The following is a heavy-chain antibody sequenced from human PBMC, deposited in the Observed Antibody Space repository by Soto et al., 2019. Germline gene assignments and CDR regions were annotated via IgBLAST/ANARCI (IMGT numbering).Heavy chain of an antibody. CDR3: ARLEGLATVPYYFDF. Sequence: QLQLQESGPGLVKPSETLSLTCSVSDDSINSDKYYWGWIRQPPGKGLEWIGSIYYRGNAYYNPSLTPRVTISLAEPKIQFSLKLNSVTAADSAVYFCARLEGLATVPYYFDFWGPGAMVTVSS. J-gene: IGHJ4*02. CDR1: DDSINSDKYY. D-gene: IGHD3-9*01. CDR2: IYYRGNA. V-gene: IGHV4-39*01.